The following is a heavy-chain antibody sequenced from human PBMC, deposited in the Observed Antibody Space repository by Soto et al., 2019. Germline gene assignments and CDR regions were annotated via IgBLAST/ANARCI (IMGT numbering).Heavy chain of an antibody. Sequence: QVQLVESGGGVVQPGRSLRLSCAASGFTFSSYGMHWVRQAPGKGLEWMAAIWYDGSNKYYADSVKGRFTISRDNSKNTLHLQMNSLRAEDTAVYYCARDSRGSGGNFDYWGQGTLVTVSS. V-gene: IGHV3-33*01. J-gene: IGHJ4*02. CDR1: GFTFSSYG. CDR3: ARDSRGSGGNFDY. CDR2: IWYDGSNK. D-gene: IGHD2-2*01.